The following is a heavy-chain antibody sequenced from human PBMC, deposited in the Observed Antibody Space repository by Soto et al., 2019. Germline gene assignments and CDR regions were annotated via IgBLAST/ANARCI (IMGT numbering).Heavy chain of an antibody. CDR1: GGSISSSSYY. J-gene: IGHJ4*02. CDR3: ARGVSLSHITIFGVVIPQSNYYFDY. CDR2: IYYSGST. Sequence: QLQLQESGPGLVKPSETLSLTCTVSGGSISSSSYYWGWIRQPPGKGLEWIGSIYYSGSTYYNPSLKSRVTISVDTSKNQFSLKLSSVTAADTAVYYCARGVSLSHITIFGVVIPQSNYYFDYWGQGTLVTVSS. D-gene: IGHD3-3*01. V-gene: IGHV4-39*01.